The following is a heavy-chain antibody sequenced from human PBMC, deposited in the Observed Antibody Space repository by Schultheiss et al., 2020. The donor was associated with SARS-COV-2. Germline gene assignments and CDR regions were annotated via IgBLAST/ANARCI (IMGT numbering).Heavy chain of an antibody. Sequence: GGSLRLSCAVSGFTFSNYWMHWVRQAPGKGMMWVSRINGDGTTTNYAGSVKGRFTISRDNARNTVSLQMNSLRAEDTGVYYCTRLVSGSSSDHWGQGTLVTVSS. CDR3: TRLVSGSSSDH. CDR1: GFTFSNYW. D-gene: IGHD6-13*01. J-gene: IGHJ5*02. CDR2: INGDGTTT. V-gene: IGHV3-74*01.